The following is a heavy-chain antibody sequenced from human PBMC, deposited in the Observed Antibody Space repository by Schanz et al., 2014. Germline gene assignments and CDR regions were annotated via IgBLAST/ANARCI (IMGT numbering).Heavy chain of an antibody. CDR2: INPYDDTI. J-gene: IGHJ3*02. CDR1: GGTFSSST. D-gene: IGHD3-3*01. CDR3: VTEKRMESGTWAKAFDI. V-gene: IGHV1-69*08. Sequence: QVQLVQSGAEVKKPGSSVKVSCKASGGTFSSSTLTCVRQAPGQGLEWMGLINPYDDTIDYAKKFQGRFTMTRDTSTTTVYMELSSLRSDDTAMYYCVTEKRMESGTWAKAFDIWGQGTWVTVSS.